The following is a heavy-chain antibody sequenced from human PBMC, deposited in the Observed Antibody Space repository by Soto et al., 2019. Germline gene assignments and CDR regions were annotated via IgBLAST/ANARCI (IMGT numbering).Heavy chain of an antibody. CDR1: GYTFSRYG. J-gene: IGHJ6*02. V-gene: IGHV1-18*01. CDR3: AKNGQPPYYYYGLDV. CDR2: ISGYNGDT. D-gene: IGHD2-8*01. Sequence: QGQLVQSGGEVKKPGASVKVSCKDSGYTFSRYGISWVRQAPGQGLEWMGWISGYNGDTNYAQKFQGRGTMTIDTYTTTAYMELRGLTSDDTAIYYCAKNGQPPYYYYGLDVWGQGTTVTVSS.